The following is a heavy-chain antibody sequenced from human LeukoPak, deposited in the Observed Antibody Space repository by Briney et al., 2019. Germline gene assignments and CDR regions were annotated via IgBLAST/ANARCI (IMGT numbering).Heavy chain of an antibody. CDR1: GFSVSNTY. CDR2: IYSGDSGVST. CDR3: ARDFSLLRAATTAPHGDYYYGMDV. Sequence: GGSLRLSCAASGFSVSNTYMSWVRQAPGKGLEWVSVIYSGDSGVSTYYADSVKGRFTISRDNAKNSLYLQMNSLRAEDTAVYYCARDFSLLRAATTAPHGDYYYGMDVWGQGTTVTVSS. D-gene: IGHD2-15*01. V-gene: IGHV3-53*01. J-gene: IGHJ6*02.